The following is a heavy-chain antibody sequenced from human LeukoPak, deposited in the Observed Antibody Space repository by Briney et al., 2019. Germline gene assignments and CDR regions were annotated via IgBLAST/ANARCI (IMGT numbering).Heavy chain of an antibody. CDR2: ISAYNGNT. CDR3: ARDLLGYCSGGSCYAGWFDP. J-gene: IGHJ5*02. D-gene: IGHD2-15*01. V-gene: IGHV1-18*04. CDR1: GYTFTSYG. Sequence: GASVRVSCRASGYTFTSYGISWVRQAPGQGLEWMGWISAYNGNTNYAQKLQGRVTMTTDTSTRTAYMELRSLRSDDTAVYYCARDLLGYCSGGSCYAGWFDPWGQGTLVTVSS.